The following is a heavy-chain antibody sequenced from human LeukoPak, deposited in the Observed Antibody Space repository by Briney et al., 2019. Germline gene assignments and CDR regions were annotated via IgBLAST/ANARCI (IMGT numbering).Heavy chain of an antibody. CDR2: IAVGSGNT. V-gene: IGHV1-58*02. Sequence: SVKVSCKASGFTFTRYTMQWVRQARGQRLEWIGWIAVGSGNTNYAQKFEERVTITRDMSTSTAYIELSSLRSEDTAVYYCAAPGYSYAYGIDGFDSWGQGTMVTVSS. J-gene: IGHJ3*02. CDR3: AAPGYSYAYGIDGFDS. D-gene: IGHD5-18*01. CDR1: GFTFTRYT.